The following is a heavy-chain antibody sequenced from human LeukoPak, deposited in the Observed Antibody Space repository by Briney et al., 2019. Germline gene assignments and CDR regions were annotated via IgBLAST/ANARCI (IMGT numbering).Heavy chain of an antibody. J-gene: IGHJ3*02. CDR1: GFSFNTHT. CDR3: ARDRRAFDI. Sequence: PGGSLRLSCAGAGFSFNTHTINWVRQAPGKGLEWVSSISGSSTYIYYADSVRGRFTISRNNAKNSLYLQMNNLRVEDTAVYYCARDRRAFDIWGQGTMVTVSS. CDR2: ISGSSTYI. V-gene: IGHV3-21*01.